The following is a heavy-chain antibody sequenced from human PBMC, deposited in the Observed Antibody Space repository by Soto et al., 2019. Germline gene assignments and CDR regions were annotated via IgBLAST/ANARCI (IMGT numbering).Heavy chain of an antibody. J-gene: IGHJ6*02. D-gene: IGHD3-16*01. Sequence: QVQLVQSGAEVKKPGSSVKVSCKASGGTFSSYAISWVRQAPGQGLEWMGGIIPIFGTANYAQKFQGRVTITEDKATSTAYIALSSPRSEDRAVSYCARDHGRMITFGGVSTMGGMDVWGQGTTVTVSS. CDR1: GGTFSSYA. CDR3: ARDHGRMITFGGVSTMGGMDV. CDR2: IIPIFGTA. V-gene: IGHV1-69*06.